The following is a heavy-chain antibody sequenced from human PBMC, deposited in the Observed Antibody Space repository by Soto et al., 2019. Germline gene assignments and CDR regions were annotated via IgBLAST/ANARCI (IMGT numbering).Heavy chain of an antibody. CDR3: ARVPSYDILTGYSRNWFDP. CDR1: GYTFTSYG. CDR2: ISAYNGNT. D-gene: IGHD3-9*01. Sequence: ASVKVSCKASGYTFTSYGISWVRQAPGQGLEWMGWISAYNGNTNYPQKLQGRVTMTTDTSTSTAYMELRSLRSDDTAVYYCARVPSYDILTGYSRNWFDPWGQGTLVTVSS. J-gene: IGHJ5*02. V-gene: IGHV1-18*01.